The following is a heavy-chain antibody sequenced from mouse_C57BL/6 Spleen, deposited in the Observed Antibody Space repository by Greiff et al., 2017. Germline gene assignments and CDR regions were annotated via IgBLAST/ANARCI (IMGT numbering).Heavy chain of an antibody. CDR3: ARNGLTTVGSYVDY. Sequence: VQLQQPGAELVKPGASVKLSCKASGYTFTSYWMPWVKQRPGQGLEWIGMIHPNSGSTNYNEQFKSKATLTVDKSSSTAYMQLSSLTSEDSAVYYWARNGLTTVGSYVDYGGQGTTLTVSS. CDR2: IHPNSGST. J-gene: IGHJ2*01. CDR1: GYTFTSYW. D-gene: IGHD1-1*01. V-gene: IGHV1-64*01.